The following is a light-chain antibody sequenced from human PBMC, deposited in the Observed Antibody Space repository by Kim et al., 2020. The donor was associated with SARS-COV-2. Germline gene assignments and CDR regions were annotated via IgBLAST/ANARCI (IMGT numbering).Light chain of an antibody. Sequence: APGERATLSCRASQSVSNNYLGWYQQKPGRAPRLLIYGAFTRATGIPDRFSGSGSGTDFTLTISRLEPEDFAVYFCQQYSGSVITFGQGTRLEIK. CDR1: QSVSNNY. V-gene: IGKV3-20*01. CDR3: QQYSGSVIT. CDR2: GAF. J-gene: IGKJ5*01.